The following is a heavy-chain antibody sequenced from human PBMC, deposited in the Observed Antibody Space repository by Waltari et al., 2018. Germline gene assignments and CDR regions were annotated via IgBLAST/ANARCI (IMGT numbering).Heavy chain of an antibody. V-gene: IGHV4-4*07. CDR3: ARDQIVVVPAAISYYYYGMDV. Sequence: QVQLQESGPGLVKPSETLSLTCTVPGGSISSYSRRWIRQPAGKGLEWIGRIYTSGSTNYNPSLKSRVTMSVDTSKNQFSLKLSSVTAADTAVYYCARDQIVVVPAAISYYYYGMDVWGQGTTVTVSS. J-gene: IGHJ6*02. D-gene: IGHD2-2*01. CDR1: GGSISSYS. CDR2: IYTSGST.